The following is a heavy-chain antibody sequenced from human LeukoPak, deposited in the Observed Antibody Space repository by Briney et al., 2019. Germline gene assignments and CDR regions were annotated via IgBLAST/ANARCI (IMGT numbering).Heavy chain of an antibody. Sequence: PGESLRLSCAASGFTFSGSVIHWVRQASGKGLEWVGRIRSKAKNYATAYAASVNGRFTISRDDSKNTAYLQMNSLKTEDTAVYYCARGSHTGAAGILDNWGQGTLVSVSS. V-gene: IGHV3-73*01. CDR1: GFTFSGSV. CDR2: IRSKAKNYAT. CDR3: ARGSHTGAAGILDN. J-gene: IGHJ4*02. D-gene: IGHD6-13*01.